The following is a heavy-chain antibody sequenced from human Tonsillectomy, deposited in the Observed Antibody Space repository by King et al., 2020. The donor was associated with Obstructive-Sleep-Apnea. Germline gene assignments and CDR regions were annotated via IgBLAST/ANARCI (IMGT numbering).Heavy chain of an antibody. V-gene: IGHV3-33*06. CDR3: AKGAAGFDC. Sequence: VQLVESGGGVVQPGRSLRLSCAASGFTFSSYGMHWVRQAPGKGLEWVAVIWYDGSNKYYADSVKGRFTISRDNSKNTLYLQMNSLRAEDTAVYYCAKGAAGFDCWGQGTLVTVSS. CDR2: IWYDGSNK. D-gene: IGHD6-19*01. CDR1: GFTFSSYG. J-gene: IGHJ4*02.